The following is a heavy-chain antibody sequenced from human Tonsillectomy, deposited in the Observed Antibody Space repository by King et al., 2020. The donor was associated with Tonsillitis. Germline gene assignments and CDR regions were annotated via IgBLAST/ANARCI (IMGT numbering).Heavy chain of an antibody. V-gene: IGHV4-39*01. Sequence: QLQESGPGVVKPSETLSLTCTVSGGSISSSDHYWAWIRHPPGKGLECIGDMYYSGAIFYNPSLKSRITISGGTSENRFSLKLSSVTAADTAVYFCARSVSGSFDYWGQGALVTVSS. D-gene: IGHD1-26*01. CDR1: GGSISSSDHY. CDR3: ARSVSGSFDY. J-gene: IGHJ4*02. CDR2: MYYSGAI.